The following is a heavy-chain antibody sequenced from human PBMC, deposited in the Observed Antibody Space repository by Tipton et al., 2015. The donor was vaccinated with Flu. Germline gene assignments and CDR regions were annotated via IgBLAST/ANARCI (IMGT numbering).Heavy chain of an antibody. V-gene: IGHV1-18*01. CDR3: AREYHYGSGSYPYYFDY. Sequence: QLVQSGAEVKKPGASVKVSCKASGYSLNSYVISWVRQAPGQGLEWMGWITGHNGNTNYAQKFQGRVTMTTDTSTSTAHMELRSLRSDDTAVYYCAREYHYGSGSYPYYFDYWGQGTLVTVSS. D-gene: IGHD3-10*01. CDR1: GYSLNSYV. J-gene: IGHJ4*02. CDR2: ITGHNGNT.